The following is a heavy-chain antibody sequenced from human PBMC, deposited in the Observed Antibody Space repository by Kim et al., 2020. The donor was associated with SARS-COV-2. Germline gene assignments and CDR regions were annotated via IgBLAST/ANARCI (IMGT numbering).Heavy chain of an antibody. CDR3: AKASRVTVIIDY. Sequence: GGSLRISCAVSGFTLTNNAMSWVRQAPGKGLEWVSVLGGTGGTFYADSVKGRFTVSRDNTKNTLYLQMNSLRVEDTAVYYCAKASRVTVIIDYWGQGTLVTVSS. D-gene: IGHD4-4*01. V-gene: IGHV3-23*01. CDR1: GFTLTNNA. CDR2: LGGTGGT. J-gene: IGHJ4*02.